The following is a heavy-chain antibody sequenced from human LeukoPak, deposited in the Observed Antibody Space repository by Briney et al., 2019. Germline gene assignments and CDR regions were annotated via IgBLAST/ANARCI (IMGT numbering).Heavy chain of an antibody. J-gene: IGHJ3*02. D-gene: IGHD2-2*02. CDR3: ARARHCSSTSCYNSGAFDI. V-gene: IGHV1-2*02. Sequence: GASVKVSCKASGYTFTSYDINWVRQAPGQGLEWMGWINPNSGGTNYAQKFQGRVTMTRDTSISTAYMELSRLRSDDTAVYYCARARHCSSTSCYNSGAFDIWGQGTMVTVSS. CDR1: GYTFTSYD. CDR2: INPNSGGT.